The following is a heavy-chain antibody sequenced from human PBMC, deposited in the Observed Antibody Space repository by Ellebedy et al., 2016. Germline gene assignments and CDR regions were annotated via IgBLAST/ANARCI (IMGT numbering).Heavy chain of an antibody. V-gene: IGHV4-34*01. J-gene: IGHJ4*02. Sequence: SETLSLXCAVYGGSFSGYYWSWIRQPPGKGLEWIGEINHSGSTNYNPSLKSRVTISVDTSKNQFSLKLSSVTAADTAVYYCARGEYSGSYHADYWGQGTLVTGSS. CDR2: INHSGST. CDR1: GGSFSGYY. CDR3: ARGEYSGSYHADY. D-gene: IGHD1-26*01.